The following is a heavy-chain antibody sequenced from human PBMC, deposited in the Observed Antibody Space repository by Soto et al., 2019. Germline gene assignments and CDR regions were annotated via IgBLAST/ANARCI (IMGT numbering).Heavy chain of an antibody. CDR2: IIPIFGTA. CDR1: GGTFSSYA. V-gene: IGHV1-69*13. CDR3: YDSSGYYHQPDAFDI. J-gene: IGHJ3*02. D-gene: IGHD3-22*01. Sequence: SVKVSCKASGGTFSSYAISWVRQAPGQGLEWMGGIIPIFGTANYAQKFQGRVTITADESTSTAYMELSSLRSEDTAVYYCYDSSGYYHQPDAFDIWGQGTMVTVSS.